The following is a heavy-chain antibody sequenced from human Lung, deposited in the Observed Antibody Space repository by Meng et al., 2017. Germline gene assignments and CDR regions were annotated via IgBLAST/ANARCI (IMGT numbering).Heavy chain of an antibody. J-gene: IGHJ4*02. V-gene: IGHV4-34*01. CDR3: ARGPTTMAHDFDY. CDR2: INHSGST. Sequence: PWGGGLLKPSETLSLTCVVSGGSFSDYYWSWIRQPPGKGLEWIGEINHSGSTNYNPSLESRATISVDTSQNNLSLKLSSVTAADSAVYYCARGPTTMAHDFDYWGQGTLVTVSS. D-gene: IGHD4-11*01. CDR1: GGSFSDYY.